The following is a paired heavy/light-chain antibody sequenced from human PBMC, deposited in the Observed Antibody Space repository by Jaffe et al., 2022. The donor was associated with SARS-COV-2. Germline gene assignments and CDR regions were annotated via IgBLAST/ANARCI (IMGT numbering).Heavy chain of an antibody. CDR1: GGSISSSSYY. CDR3: ARHISGHDYVWGSYYYYMDV. V-gene: IGHV4-39*01. CDR2: IYYSGST. J-gene: IGHJ6*03. D-gene: IGHD3-16*01. Sequence: QLQLQESGPGLVKPSETLSLSCSVSGGSISSSSYYWGWIRQPPGKGLEWIGSIYYSGSTYYNPSLKSRVTISVDTSKNQFSLKLSSVTAADTAVYYCARHISGHDYVWGSYYYYMDVWGKGTTVTVSS.
Light chain of an antibody. Sequence: AIRMTQSPSSFSASTGDRVTITCRASQSVSNYLAWYQQKPGKAPKLLIYAASTLQSGVPSRFSGSGSGTDFTLTISCLQSEDFATYYCQQYYSYPLTFGGGTKVEIK. CDR3: QQYYSYPLT. CDR2: AAS. J-gene: IGKJ4*01. CDR1: QSVSNY. V-gene: IGKV1-8*01.